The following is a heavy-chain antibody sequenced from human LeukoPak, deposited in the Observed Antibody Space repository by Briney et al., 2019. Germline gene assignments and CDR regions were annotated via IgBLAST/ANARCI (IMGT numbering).Heavy chain of an antibody. CDR1: GFIFSSRS. CDR2: ISGSSFYI. D-gene: IGHD5-18*01. J-gene: IGHJ4*02. Sequence: GGSLRLSCAASGFIFSSRSMNWVRQAPGKGLEWVSSISGSSFYINYADSVRGRFTISRDNAENSVYLQMSSLRDEDTAVYYCARIRDPYGYAHLDLWGQGTLVTVST. V-gene: IGHV3-21*01. CDR3: ARIRDPYGYAHLDL.